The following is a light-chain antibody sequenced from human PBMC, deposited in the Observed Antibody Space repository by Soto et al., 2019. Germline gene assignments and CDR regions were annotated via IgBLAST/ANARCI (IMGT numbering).Light chain of an antibody. J-gene: IGKJ3*01. CDR3: QQSYSGFT. CDR1: QSISSY. V-gene: IGKV1-39*01. Sequence: DIQMTQSPSSLSASVGDRVTITCRASQSISSYLNWYQQKPGKAPKLLIYAASSLQSGVPSRFSGSGSGTDFXLTISSLQPEDFATYYCQQSYSGFTFGPGTKVDIK. CDR2: AAS.